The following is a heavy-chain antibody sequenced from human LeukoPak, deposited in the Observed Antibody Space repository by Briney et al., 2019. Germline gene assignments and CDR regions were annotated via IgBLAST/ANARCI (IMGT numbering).Heavy chain of an antibody. CDR3: ARVTSMNRVVPAASLQH. CDR1: GYTFTGYY. V-gene: IGHV1-2*02. J-gene: IGHJ1*01. CDR2: INPNSGGT. Sequence: GASVKVSCKASGYTFTGYYMHWVRQAPGQGLEWMGWINPNSGGTNYAQKFQGRVTMTRDTSISKAYMELSRRSSDAPAVYYCARVTSMNRVVPAASLQHWGQGTLVTVSS. D-gene: IGHD2-2*01.